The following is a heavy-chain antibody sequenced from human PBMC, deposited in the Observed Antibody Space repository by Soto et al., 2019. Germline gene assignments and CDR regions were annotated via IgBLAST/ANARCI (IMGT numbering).Heavy chain of an antibody. Sequence: PGGSLRLSCAASGFTFSSYAMHWVRQAPGKGLEWVAVISYDGSNKYYADSVKGRFTISRDNSKNTLYLQMNSLRAEDTAVYYCARDRIAEDRSGYFDYWGQGTLVTVSS. CDR2: ISYDGSNK. D-gene: IGHD3-22*01. V-gene: IGHV3-30-3*01. J-gene: IGHJ4*02. CDR1: GFTFSSYA. CDR3: ARDRIAEDRSGYFDY.